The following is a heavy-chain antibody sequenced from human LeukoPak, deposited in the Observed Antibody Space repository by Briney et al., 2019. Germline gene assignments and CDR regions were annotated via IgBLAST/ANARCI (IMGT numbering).Heavy chain of an antibody. D-gene: IGHD2-15*01. CDR3: ARDAPKGYCSGGSCYSWFDP. CDR1: GFTFSSYS. J-gene: IGHJ5*02. V-gene: IGHV3-21*01. CDR2: ISSSSSYI. Sequence: GGSLRLSCAAPGFTFSSYSMNWVRQAPGKGPEWVSSISSSSSYIYYADSVKGRFTISRDNAKNSLYLQMNSLRAEDTAVYYCARDAPKGYCSGGSCYSWFDPWGQGTLVTVSS.